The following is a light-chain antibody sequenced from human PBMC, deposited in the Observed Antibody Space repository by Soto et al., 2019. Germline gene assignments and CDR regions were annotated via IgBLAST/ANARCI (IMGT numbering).Light chain of an antibody. J-gene: IGKJ3*01. CDR2: GAS. CDR1: QSVSSNY. CDR3: QQYGSSPLFA. Sequence: EIVLTQSPGTLSLSPGERATLSCRASQSVSSNYLARYQQKPGQAPRLLIYGASSRATGIPDRFSGSGSGTDFPLTISSLEPEDFAVYYCQQYGSSPLFAFGPGTEVDLK. V-gene: IGKV3-20*01.